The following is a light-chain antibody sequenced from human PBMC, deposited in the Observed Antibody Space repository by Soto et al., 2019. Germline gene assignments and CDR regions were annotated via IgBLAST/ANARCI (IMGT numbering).Light chain of an antibody. CDR1: QSVSSNH. CDR2: GAF. V-gene: IGKV3-20*01. Sequence: EIVLTQSPGTLSLSPGERATLSCRASQSVSSNHLAWYQQKPGQAPRLLIYGAFNRATGTPDRFSGSGSGTDFTLTISGLEPEDFVVYYCQQYASSPRTFGQGTKVEV. CDR3: QQYASSPRT. J-gene: IGKJ1*01.